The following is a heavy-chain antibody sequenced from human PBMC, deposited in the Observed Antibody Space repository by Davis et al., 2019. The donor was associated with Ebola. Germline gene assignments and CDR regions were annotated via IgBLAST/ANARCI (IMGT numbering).Heavy chain of an antibody. Sequence: GSLRLSCTVSGGSISSYYWSWIRQPPGKGLEWIGCIYYSGSTYYNPSLKSRVTISVDTSKNQFSLKLSSVTAADTAVYYCARVGVVVVPAAIYYYYGMDVWGQGTTVTVSS. CDR2: IYYSGST. CDR3: ARVGVVVVPAAIYYYYGMDV. D-gene: IGHD2-2*01. CDR1: GGSISSYY. V-gene: IGHV4-59*06. J-gene: IGHJ6*02.